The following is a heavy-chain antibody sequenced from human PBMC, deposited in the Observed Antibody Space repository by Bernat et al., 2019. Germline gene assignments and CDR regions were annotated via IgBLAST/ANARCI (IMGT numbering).Heavy chain of an antibody. CDR2: IYYSGST. CDR1: GGSISSYY. Sequence: QVQLQESGPGLVKPSETLSLTCTVSGGSISSYYWSWIRQPPGKGLEWIGYIYYSGSTNNNPSLKSRKTISVDTAKNEFYLKQRSVTTADAAVYYCARVSVREKAAAKYWGQGTLVTGSS. CDR3: ARVSVREKAAAKY. V-gene: IGHV4-59*01. D-gene: IGHD3-10*02. J-gene: IGHJ4*02.